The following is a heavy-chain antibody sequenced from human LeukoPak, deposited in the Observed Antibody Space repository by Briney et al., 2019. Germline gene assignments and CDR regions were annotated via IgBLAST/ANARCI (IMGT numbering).Heavy chain of an antibody. Sequence: SETLSLTCTVSGGSISSSSYYWGWIRQPPGKGLEWIGSIYYSGSTYYNPSLKSRVTISVDTSKNQFSLKLSSVTAADTAKYYCATDKGPYSGSWYPNWFDPWGQGTLVTVSS. CDR3: ATDKGPYSGSWYPNWFDP. CDR2: IYYSGST. J-gene: IGHJ5*02. V-gene: IGHV4-39*07. CDR1: GGSISSSSYY. D-gene: IGHD6-13*01.